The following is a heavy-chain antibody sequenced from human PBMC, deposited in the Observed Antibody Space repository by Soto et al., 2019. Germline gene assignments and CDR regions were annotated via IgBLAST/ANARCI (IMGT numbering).Heavy chain of an antibody. CDR3: ARSYYYDSSGSTPFDY. CDR1: GGTFSSYA. D-gene: IGHD3-22*01. V-gene: IGHV1-69*13. Sequence: SVKVSCKASGGTFSSYAISWVRQAPGQGLEWMGGIIPIFGTANYAQKFQGRVTITADESTSTAYMELSSLRSEDTAVYYCARSYYYDSSGSTPFDYWGQGTLVTVSS. J-gene: IGHJ4*02. CDR2: IIPIFGTA.